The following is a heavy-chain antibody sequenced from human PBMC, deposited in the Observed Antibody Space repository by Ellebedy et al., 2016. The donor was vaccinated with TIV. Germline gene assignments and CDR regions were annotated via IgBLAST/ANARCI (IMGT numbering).Heavy chain of an antibody. Sequence: PGGSLRLSCAASGFTFSSYWMDWVRQDPGKGLVWVSRLDNDGTTTYYADSVKGRFTISRDNAKNTLYLQMNSLRVDDTAVYYCVREGIAYSSGIDSWGQGTLVAVSS. CDR2: LDNDGTTT. J-gene: IGHJ4*02. CDR3: VREGIAYSSGIDS. CDR1: GFTFSSYW. D-gene: IGHD2-8*02. V-gene: IGHV3-74*01.